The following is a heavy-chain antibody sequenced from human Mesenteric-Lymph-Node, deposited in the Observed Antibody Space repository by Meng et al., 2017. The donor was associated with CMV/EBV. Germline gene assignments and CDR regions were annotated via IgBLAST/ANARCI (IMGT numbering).Heavy chain of an antibody. Sequence: GESLKISCAASGFSFSRYGMNWVRQAPGKRLEWVSFMKSSGGQIYYADPVKGRFTVSRDNAKSSLYLQMSSLRGEDTAVYDCARVESSGYYYETYYFDYWGQGTLVTVSS. V-gene: IGHV3-21*01. CDR3: ARVESSGYYYETYYFDY. J-gene: IGHJ4*02. CDR2: MKSSGGQI. D-gene: IGHD3-22*01. CDR1: GFSFSRYG.